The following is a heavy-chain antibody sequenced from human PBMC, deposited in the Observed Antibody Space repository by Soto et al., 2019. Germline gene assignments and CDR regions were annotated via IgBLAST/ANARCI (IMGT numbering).Heavy chain of an antibody. D-gene: IGHD3-22*01. J-gene: IGHJ3*02. V-gene: IGHV1-69*13. CDR2: IIPIFGTA. Sequence: ASVKVSCKASGGTFSSYAISWVQQAPGQGLEWMGGIIPIFGTANYAQKFQGRVTITADESTSTAYMELSSLRSEDTAVYYCARSPIVVAQGAFDIWGQGTMVTVSS. CDR3: ARSPIVVAQGAFDI. CDR1: GGTFSSYA.